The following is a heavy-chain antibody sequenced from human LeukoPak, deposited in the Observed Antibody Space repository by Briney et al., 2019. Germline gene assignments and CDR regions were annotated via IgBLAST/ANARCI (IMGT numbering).Heavy chain of an antibody. CDR2: INTDGSST. J-gene: IGHJ4*02. D-gene: IGHD7-27*01. CDR3: ARDLGDY. Sequence: PGGSLRLSCAASGFTFSSYWMHWVRQAPGKGLVWVSVINTDGSSTNYADSVKGRFTISRDNAKNSLYLQMNSLRAEDTAVYYCARDLGDYWGQGTLVTVSS. CDR1: GFTFSSYW. V-gene: IGHV3-74*01.